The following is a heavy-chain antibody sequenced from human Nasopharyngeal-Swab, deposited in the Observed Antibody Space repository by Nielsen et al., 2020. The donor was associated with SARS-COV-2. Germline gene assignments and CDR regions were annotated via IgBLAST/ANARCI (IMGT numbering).Heavy chain of an antibody. Sequence: WIRQPPGKGLEWIGYIYCSGSTYYNPSLKSRVTISVDTSKNQFSLKLSSVTAADTAVYYCARQSWAGYYYDSSGYMDVWGKGTTVTVSS. V-gene: IGHV4-31*02. D-gene: IGHD3-22*01. CDR2: IYCSGST. CDR3: ARQSWAGYYYDSSGYMDV. J-gene: IGHJ6*04.